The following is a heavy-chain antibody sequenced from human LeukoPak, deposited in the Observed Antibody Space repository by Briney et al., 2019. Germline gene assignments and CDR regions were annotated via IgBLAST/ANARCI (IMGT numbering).Heavy chain of an antibody. J-gene: IGHJ3*02. V-gene: IGHV4-39*01. CDR3: ASGEYSSGWYGSFDI. CDR1: GASISSSDYY. CDR2: LYSGGLT. Sequence: SETLSLTCTVSGASISSSDYYWGWIRQPPGQGLEWFGSLYSGGLTYYNPSLQSRVTIYVDTSKDPFSLKVTSVTDADTAVYSCASGEYSSGWYGSFDIWGQWTVVTVSS. D-gene: IGHD6-19*01.